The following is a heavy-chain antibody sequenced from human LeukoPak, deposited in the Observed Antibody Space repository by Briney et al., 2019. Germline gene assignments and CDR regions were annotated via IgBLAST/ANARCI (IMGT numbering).Heavy chain of an antibody. J-gene: IGHJ3*02. CDR3: ASEVVTPISNDAFDI. D-gene: IGHD4-23*01. V-gene: IGHV4-34*01. CDR2: INHSGST. Sequence: SETLSLTCAVYGGSFSGHYWSWSRQPPGKGLEWIGEINHSGSTNYNPSLKSRVTISVDTSKNQFSLRLSSVTAADAAVYYCASEVVTPISNDAFDIWGQGTMVTVSS. CDR1: GGSFSGHY.